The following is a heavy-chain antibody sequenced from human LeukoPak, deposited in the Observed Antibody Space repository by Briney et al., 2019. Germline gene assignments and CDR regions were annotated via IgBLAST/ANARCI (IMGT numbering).Heavy chain of an antibody. CDR1: GGSFSGYY. CDR3: AREVEWELLGRGGFDY. J-gene: IGHJ4*02. Sequence: SETLSLTCAVYGGSFSGYYWSWIRQHPGKGLEWIGYIYYSGSTYYNPSLKSRVTISVDTSKNQFSLKLSSVTAADTAVYYCAREVEWELLGRGGFDYWGQGTLVTVSS. D-gene: IGHD1-26*01. V-gene: IGHV4-31*11. CDR2: IYYSGST.